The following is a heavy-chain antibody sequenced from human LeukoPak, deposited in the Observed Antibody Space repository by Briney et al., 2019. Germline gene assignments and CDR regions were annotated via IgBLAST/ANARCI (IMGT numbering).Heavy chain of an antibody. CDR1: GLTFSGYW. CDR3: ARGSGDY. J-gene: IGHJ4*02. V-gene: IGHV3-7*04. CDR2: IKPDGSEK. Sequence: GRSLRLSCAAFGLTFSGYWMNWVRQAPGKGLEWVANIKPDGSEKYYVDSVKGRFTISRDNAKNSLYLQMTSLRAEDTAVYYCARGSGDYSGQGTLVTVSS.